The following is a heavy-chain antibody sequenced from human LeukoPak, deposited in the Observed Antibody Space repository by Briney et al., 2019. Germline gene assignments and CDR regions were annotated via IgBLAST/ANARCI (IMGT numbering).Heavy chain of an antibody. V-gene: IGHV3-30-3*01. CDR1: GFTFSSYA. Sequence: GSLRLSCAASGFTFSSYAMHWVRQAPGKGLEWVAVISYDGSNKYYADSVKGRFTISKDNAKNTVYLQMNSLRAEDTAVYYCVSFYETYWGRGTLVTVSS. CDR2: ISYDGSNK. D-gene: IGHD2/OR15-2a*01. CDR3: VSFYETY. J-gene: IGHJ4*02.